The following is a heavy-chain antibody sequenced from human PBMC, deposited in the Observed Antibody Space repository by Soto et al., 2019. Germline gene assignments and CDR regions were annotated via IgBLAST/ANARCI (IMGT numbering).Heavy chain of an antibody. J-gene: IGHJ4*02. Sequence: PSETLPLTCGVSCYSISSGYYLGWIRQPPGEGLEWIGSINHRGNSYYNPSLKSRVTISVDTSKNQVSLRVTSVTAADAAVYYCGRSGDDYGSYIDYWGQGTLVTVSS. CDR1: CYSISSGYY. V-gene: IGHV4-38-2*01. D-gene: IGHD4-17*01. CDR3: GRSGDDYGSYIDY. CDR2: INHRGNS.